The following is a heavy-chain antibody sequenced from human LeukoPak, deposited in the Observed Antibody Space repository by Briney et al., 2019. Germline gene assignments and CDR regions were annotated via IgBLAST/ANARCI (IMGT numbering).Heavy chain of an antibody. V-gene: IGHV3-30*02. D-gene: IGHD6-19*01. Sequence: GGSLRLSCAASGFTFRNYGMHWVRQAPGKGLEWVAFIQSDGNYQLYGDSVKGRFTISRDNSKNTLYLQVNSLRVEDTAVYYCAKDVVGQQWVENYWGQGTLVTVPS. J-gene: IGHJ4*02. CDR2: IQSDGNYQ. CDR3: AKDVVGQQWVENY. CDR1: GFTFRNYG.